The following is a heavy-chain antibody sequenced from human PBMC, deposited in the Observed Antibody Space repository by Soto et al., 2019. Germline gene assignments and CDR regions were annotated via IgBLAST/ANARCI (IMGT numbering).Heavy chain of an antibody. V-gene: IGHV1-8*01. CDR1: GYTFTSYD. J-gene: IGHJ4*02. Sequence: QVQLVQSGAEVRTPGASVKVSCKASGYTFTSYDINWVRQATGQGPEWMGWMNPDSGNTGYVQKFQGRVTMTRNTAISTAYMELSSLRSEDTAVYYCAISVGGSNVNFDYWGQGTLVTVSS. CDR2: MNPDSGNT. CDR3: AISVGGSNVNFDY. D-gene: IGHD3-10*01.